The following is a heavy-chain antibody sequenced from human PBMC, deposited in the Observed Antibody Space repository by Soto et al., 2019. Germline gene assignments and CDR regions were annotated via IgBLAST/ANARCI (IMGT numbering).Heavy chain of an antibody. CDR3: ARHHYDILTGYNWFDP. CDR2: IYHSGST. V-gene: IGHV4-30-2*01. J-gene: IGHJ5*02. D-gene: IGHD3-9*01. Sequence: PSETLSLTCAVSGGSISSGGYSWSWIRQPPGKGLEWIGYIYHSGSTYYNPSLKSRVTISVDRSKNQFSLKLSSVTAADTAVYYCARHHYDILTGYNWFDPWGQGTLVTVPS. CDR1: GGSISSGGYS.